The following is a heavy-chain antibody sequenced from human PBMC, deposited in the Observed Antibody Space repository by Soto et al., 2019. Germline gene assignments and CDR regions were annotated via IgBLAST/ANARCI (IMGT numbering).Heavy chain of an antibody. J-gene: IGHJ6*02. Sequence: QVQLVQSGAEVKKPGSSVKVSCKTSRDTFNKYAFNWVRQAPGQGLEWMGWIIPIFRSRNYAEKFQGRVTITADDSTSTAYMELRSLRFEATAVYYCARGETYLGVWGQGTTVTVSS. D-gene: IGHD3-16*01. CDR2: IIPIFRSR. CDR1: RDTFNKYA. CDR3: ARGETYLGV. V-gene: IGHV1-69*01.